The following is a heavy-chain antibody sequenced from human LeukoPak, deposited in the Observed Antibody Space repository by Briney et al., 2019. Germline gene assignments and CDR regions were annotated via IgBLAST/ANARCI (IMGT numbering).Heavy chain of an antibody. V-gene: IGHV4-38-2*02. CDR1: GGSISSGYY. CDR3: AGSDYSIP. J-gene: IGHJ4*02. CDR2: IYHSGST. D-gene: IGHD4-11*01. Sequence: SQTLSLTCTVSGGSISSGYYWGWIRQPPGKGLEWIGSIYHSGSTYYNPSLKSRVTISVDTSKNQFSLKLSSVTAADTAVYYCAGSDYSIPWGQGTLVTVSS.